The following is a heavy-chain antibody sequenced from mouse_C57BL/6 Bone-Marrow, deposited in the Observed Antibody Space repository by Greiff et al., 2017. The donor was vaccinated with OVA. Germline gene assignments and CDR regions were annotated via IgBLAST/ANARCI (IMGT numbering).Heavy chain of an antibody. CDR2: IYPGNSDT. V-gene: IGHV1-5*01. D-gene: IGHD1-1*01. Sequence: EVQLQQSGTVLARPGASVKMSCKTSGYTFTSYWMHWVKQRPGQGLEWIGAIYPGNSDTSYNQKFKGKAQLTAVPSASTASLELSSLTNEDSAVYYCTTAGGYYYGSSYDYYAMDYWGQGTSVTVSS. CDR3: TTAGGYYYGSSYDYYAMDY. J-gene: IGHJ4*01. CDR1: GYTFTSYW.